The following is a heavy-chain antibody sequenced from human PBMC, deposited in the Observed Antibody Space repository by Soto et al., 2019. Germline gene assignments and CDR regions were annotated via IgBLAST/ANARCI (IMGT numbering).Heavy chain of an antibody. V-gene: IGHV3-30*18. D-gene: IGHD3-16*01. CDR3: AKLKGSERTFGWCDP. Sequence: QVQLVESGGGVVQPGTSLTLSCVGSGFTFSSYAFHWIRQAPGKGLEWVATVSFNGNNKYYGDSVKGRFSVSRDNVKNSLNLQLNDVRTEETAVYFCAKLKGSERTFGWCDPWGQGTLVSVSS. CDR2: VSFNGNNK. J-gene: IGHJ5*02. CDR1: GFTFSSYA.